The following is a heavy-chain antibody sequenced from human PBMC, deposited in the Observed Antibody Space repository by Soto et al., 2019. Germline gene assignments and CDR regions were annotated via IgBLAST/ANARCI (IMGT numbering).Heavy chain of an antibody. CDR1: GYTFTSYA. D-gene: IGHD6-19*01. J-gene: IGHJ4*01. V-gene: IGHV1-3*01. CDR2: INAGNGNT. Sequence: ASVKVSCKASGYTFTSYAMHWVRQAPGQRLEWMGWINAGNGNTKYSQKFQGRVTITRDTSASTAYMELSSLRSEDTAVYYCARGAALAGKDYFDYWGHGTLVTVSS. CDR3: ARGAALAGKDYFDY.